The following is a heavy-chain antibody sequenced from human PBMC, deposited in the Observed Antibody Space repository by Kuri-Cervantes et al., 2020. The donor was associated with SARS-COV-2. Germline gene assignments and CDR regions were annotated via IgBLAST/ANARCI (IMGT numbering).Heavy chain of an antibody. CDR2: IRSKAYGGTT. CDR1: GFTFGDYA. D-gene: IGHD3-22*01. V-gene: IGHV3-49*04. Sequence: GESLKISCTASGFTFGDYAMSWVRQAPGKGLEWVGFIRSKAYGGTTEYAASVKGRFTISRDDSKSIAYLQMNSLKTEDTAVYYCTRDRRLTMIVVAPDYWGQGTLVTVSS. CDR3: TRDRRLTMIVVAPDY. J-gene: IGHJ4*02.